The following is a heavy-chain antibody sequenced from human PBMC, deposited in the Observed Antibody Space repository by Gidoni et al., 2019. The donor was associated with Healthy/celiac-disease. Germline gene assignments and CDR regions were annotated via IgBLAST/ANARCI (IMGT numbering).Heavy chain of an antibody. Sequence: QLQLQESGPGLVKPSETLSLTCTVSGGSISSSSYYWGWIRQPPGKGLEWIGSIYYSGSTYYNPSLKSRVTISVDTSKNQFSLKLSSVTAADTAVYYRARQAGSGWSIDYWGQGTLVTVSS. V-gene: IGHV4-39*01. CDR1: GGSISSSSYY. CDR2: IYYSGST. CDR3: ARQAGSGWSIDY. J-gene: IGHJ4*02. D-gene: IGHD6-19*01.